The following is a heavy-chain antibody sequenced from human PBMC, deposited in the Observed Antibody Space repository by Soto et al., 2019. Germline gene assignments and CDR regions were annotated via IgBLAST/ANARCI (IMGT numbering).Heavy chain of an antibody. V-gene: IGHV1-46*01. CDR3: AREWVVVVTGPDSYCHGMDV. J-gene: IGHJ6*02. Sequence: ASVKVSCKASGYTFTSYYMHWVRQAPGQGLEWMGIINPSGGSTSYAQKFQGRVTMTRDTSTSTVYMELSSLTSADTAVYYCAREWVVVVTGPDSYCHGMDVWGQGTTVTVSS. D-gene: IGHD2-21*02. CDR2: INPSGGST. CDR1: GYTFTSYY.